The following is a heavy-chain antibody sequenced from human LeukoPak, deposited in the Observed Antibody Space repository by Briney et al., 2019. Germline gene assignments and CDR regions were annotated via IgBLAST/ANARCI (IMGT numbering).Heavy chain of an antibody. Sequence: NPSETLSLTCTVSGVSISSGSYYWSWIRQPAGKGLEWIGRIYTSGSTNYNPSLKSRVTISIDTAKNQFSLKLSSVTAADTAVYYCVREGYSSGWYRFDPWGQGTLVTVSS. CDR2: IYTSGST. CDR1: GVSISSGSYY. V-gene: IGHV4-61*02. J-gene: IGHJ5*02. CDR3: VREGYSSGWYRFDP. D-gene: IGHD6-19*01.